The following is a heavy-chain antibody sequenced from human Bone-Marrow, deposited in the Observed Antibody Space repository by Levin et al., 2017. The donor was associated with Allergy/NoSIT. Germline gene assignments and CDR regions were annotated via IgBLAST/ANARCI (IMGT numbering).Heavy chain of an antibody. Sequence: LSLTCAASGFTFSSHWMSWVRPAPGKGLEWVANIKQDGSEKQYVDSVKGRFTISRDNAKNSLYLQMNSLRAEDTAVYYCARDGVAAADKCFDCWGQGTLVTVSS. D-gene: IGHD2-15*01. CDR1: GFTFSSHW. V-gene: IGHV3-7*01. J-gene: IGHJ4*02. CDR2: IKQDGSEK. CDR3: ARDGVAAADKCFDC.